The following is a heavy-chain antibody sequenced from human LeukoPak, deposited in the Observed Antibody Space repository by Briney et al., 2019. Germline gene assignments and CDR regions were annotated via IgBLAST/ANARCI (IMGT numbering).Heavy chain of an antibody. CDR3: ARLSYGDYAD. CDR1: GDSVSSKSAA. D-gene: IGHD4-17*01. CDR2: TYYRSKWSN. Sequence: SQTLTLTCAISGDSVSSKSAAWNWIRQSPSRGLEWLGRTYYRSKWSNDYAESVKGRITINPDTSKNQFSLHLNSVTPEDTAVYYCARLSYGDYADWGQGTQVTVSS. J-gene: IGHJ4*02. V-gene: IGHV6-1*01.